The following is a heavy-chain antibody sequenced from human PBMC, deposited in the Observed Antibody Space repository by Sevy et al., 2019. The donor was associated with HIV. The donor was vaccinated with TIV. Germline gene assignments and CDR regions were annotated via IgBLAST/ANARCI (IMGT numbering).Heavy chain of an antibody. CDR3: ARHKDYDFWSGYSLGMDV. Sequence: GGSLRLSCAASGFTFSSYSMNWVRQAPGKGLEWVSSISSSSYIYYADSVKGRFTISRDNAKNSLYLQMNSLRAEDTAVYYCARHKDYDFWSGYSLGMDVWGQWTTVTVSS. D-gene: IGHD3-3*01. V-gene: IGHV3-21*01. CDR2: ISSSSYI. CDR1: GFTFSSYS. J-gene: IGHJ6*02.